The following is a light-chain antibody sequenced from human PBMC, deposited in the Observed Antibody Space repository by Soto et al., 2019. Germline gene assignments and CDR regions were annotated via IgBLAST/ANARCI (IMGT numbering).Light chain of an antibody. J-gene: IGKJ1*01. CDR2: GAS. CDR3: QQYNNWPRT. Sequence: EIVMTQSPATLSVSPWERATLSCRASQSVSSNLAWYQQKPGQAPRLLIYGASTRATGIPARFRGSGSGTEFTLTISSLQSEDFAVYYCQQYNNWPRTFGQGTKVDIK. CDR1: QSVSSN. V-gene: IGKV3-15*01.